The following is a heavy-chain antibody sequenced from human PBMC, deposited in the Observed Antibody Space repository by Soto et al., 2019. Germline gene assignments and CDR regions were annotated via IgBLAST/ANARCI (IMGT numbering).Heavy chain of an antibody. CDR3: ARDGELPAFDY. V-gene: IGHV3-74*01. D-gene: IGHD1-26*01. Sequence: PGGSLSLSCAASGFTFSSYWMHWVRQAPGKGLVWVSRINSDGSSTSYADSVKGRFTISRDNAKNTLYLQMNSLRAEDTAVYYCARDGELPAFDYWGQGTLVTVSS. CDR2: INSDGSST. J-gene: IGHJ4*02. CDR1: GFTFSSYW.